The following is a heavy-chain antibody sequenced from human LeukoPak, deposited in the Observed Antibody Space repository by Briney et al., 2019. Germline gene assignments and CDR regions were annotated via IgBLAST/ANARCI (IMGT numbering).Heavy chain of an antibody. CDR2: INPNSGGT. Sequence: ASVKVSCKASGYTFTGYYMHWVRQAPGQGLEWMGWINPNSGGTNYAQKFQGRVTMTRDTSISTAYMELSRLRSDDTAVYYCARDGTSGSYYQWFDPWGQGTLVTVSS. J-gene: IGHJ5*02. CDR3: ARDGTSGSYYQWFDP. D-gene: IGHD1-26*01. V-gene: IGHV1-2*02. CDR1: GYTFTGYY.